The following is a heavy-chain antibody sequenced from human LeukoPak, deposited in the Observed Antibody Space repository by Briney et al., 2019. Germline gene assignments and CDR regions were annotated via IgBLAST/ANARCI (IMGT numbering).Heavy chain of an antibody. CDR2: ISSNGGST. Sequence: PGGSLRLSCAASGFTFSSYAMHWVRQAPGKGLEYVSAISSNGGSTYYANSVKGRFTISRDNSKNTLYLQMGSLRAEDMAVYYCARGAGYSSSWYHYYYHYGMDVWGQGTTVTVSS. CDR1: GFTFSSYA. V-gene: IGHV3-64*01. CDR3: ARGAGYSSSWYHYYYHYGMDV. D-gene: IGHD6-13*01. J-gene: IGHJ6*02.